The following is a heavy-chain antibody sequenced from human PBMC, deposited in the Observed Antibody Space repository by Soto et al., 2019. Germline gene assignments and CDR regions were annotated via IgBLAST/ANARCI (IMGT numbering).Heavy chain of an antibody. D-gene: IGHD3-16*02. CDR3: AIYYWGSDRGFDY. Sequence: SRTCTVSGGSVINGSYYSSWIRQPPWKGREWFGYIYYRVVTNYNPSLKSRVTISVDTSKHQFSRKLSSVTAVYTAVYYCAIYYWGSDRGFDYWGQGILVTVSS. V-gene: IGHV4-61*01. J-gene: IGHJ4*02. CDR2: IYYRVVT. CDR1: GGSVINGSYY.